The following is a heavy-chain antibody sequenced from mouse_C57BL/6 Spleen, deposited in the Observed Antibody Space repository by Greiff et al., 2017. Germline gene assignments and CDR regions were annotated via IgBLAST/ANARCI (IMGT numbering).Heavy chain of an antibody. CDR3: ASYYYGSRDYAMDY. D-gene: IGHD1-1*01. CDR2: ISSGSSTI. V-gene: IGHV5-17*01. CDR1: GFTFSDYG. Sequence: EVQGVESGGGLVKPGGSLKLSCAASGFTFSDYGMHWVRQAPEKGLEWVAYISSGSSTIYYADTVKGRFTISRDNAKNTLFLQMTSLRSEDTAMYYCASYYYGSRDYAMDYWGQGTSVTVSS. J-gene: IGHJ4*01.